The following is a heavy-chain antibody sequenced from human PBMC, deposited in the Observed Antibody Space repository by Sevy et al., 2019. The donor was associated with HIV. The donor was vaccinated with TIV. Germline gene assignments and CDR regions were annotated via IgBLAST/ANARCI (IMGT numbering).Heavy chain of an antibody. Sequence: GGSLRLSCAASGFSFSSYEMNWDRQAPGKGLEWFSYISSSGTTIYYADSVKGRFTVSRDNAKNSLYLQMNSLRGEDTSVYYCARDLPGDSRMDVWGQGTTVTVSS. CDR1: GFSFSSYE. CDR3: ARDLPGDSRMDV. V-gene: IGHV3-48*03. CDR2: ISSSGTTI. D-gene: IGHD3-22*01. J-gene: IGHJ6*02.